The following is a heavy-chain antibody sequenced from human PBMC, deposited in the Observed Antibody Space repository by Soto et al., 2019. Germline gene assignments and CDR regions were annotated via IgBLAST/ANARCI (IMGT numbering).Heavy chain of an antibody. Sequence: ASETLSLTCTVSGGSISSYYWSWIRQPPGKGLEWIGYIYYSGSTNYNPSLKSRVTISVDTSKNQFSLKLSSVTAADTAVYYCARGHDSSGYYLVDYWGQGTLVTVSS. V-gene: IGHV4-59*01. CDR3: ARGHDSSGYYLVDY. CDR2: IYYSGST. D-gene: IGHD3-22*01. CDR1: GGSISSYY. J-gene: IGHJ4*02.